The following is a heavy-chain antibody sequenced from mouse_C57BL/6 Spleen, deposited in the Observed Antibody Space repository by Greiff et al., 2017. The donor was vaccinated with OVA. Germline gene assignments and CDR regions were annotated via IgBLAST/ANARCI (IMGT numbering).Heavy chain of an antibody. Sequence: QVQLQQYGAELVKPGASVKISCKASGYAFSSYWMNWVKQRPGKGVEWIGQIYPGDGDTNYNGKFKGKATLTADKSSSTAYMQLSSLTSEDSAVYFCASYSNSFDYWGQGTTLTVSS. D-gene: IGHD2-5*01. CDR3: ASYSNSFDY. CDR1: GYAFSSYW. V-gene: IGHV1-80*01. J-gene: IGHJ2*01. CDR2: IYPGDGDT.